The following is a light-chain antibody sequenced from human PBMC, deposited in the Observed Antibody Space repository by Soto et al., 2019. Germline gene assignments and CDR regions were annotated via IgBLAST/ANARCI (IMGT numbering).Light chain of an antibody. Sequence: QSVLTQPASVSGSPGQSITISCTGTSSDVGGYNYVSWYQQHPGKAPKLMIYEVSNRPSGVSNRFSGSKSGNTASLTISGLQAEDEADYYCSSYTSSSILEVFGGGTKVTVL. CDR2: EVS. V-gene: IGLV2-14*01. CDR1: SSDVGGYNY. J-gene: IGLJ3*02. CDR3: SSYTSSSILEV.